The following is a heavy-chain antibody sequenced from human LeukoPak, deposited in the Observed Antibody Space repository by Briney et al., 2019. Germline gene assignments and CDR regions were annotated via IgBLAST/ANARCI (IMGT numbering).Heavy chain of an antibody. V-gene: IGHV3-30*02. D-gene: IGHD3-3*01. J-gene: IGHJ5*02. CDR2: IRYDGSNK. Sequence: GSLRLSCAASGFTFSSYGMHWVRQAPGKGLERVAFIRYDGSNKYYADSVKGRFTISRDNSKNTLYLQMNSLRAEDTAVYYCAKARYDFWSGYRFDPWGQGTLVTVSS. CDR3: AKARYDFWSGYRFDP. CDR1: GFTFSSYG.